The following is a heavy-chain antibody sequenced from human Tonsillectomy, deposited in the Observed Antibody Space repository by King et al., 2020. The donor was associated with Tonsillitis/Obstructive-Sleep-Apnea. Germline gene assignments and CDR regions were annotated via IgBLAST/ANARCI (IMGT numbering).Heavy chain of an antibody. D-gene: IGHD6-13*01. J-gene: IGHJ5*02. CDR1: GFTFSSYA. CDR2: ISYDGSNK. V-gene: IGHV3-30*04. Sequence: QLVQSGGGVVQPGRSLRLSCAASGFTFSSYAMHWVRQAPGKGLEWVAVISYDGSNKYYAESVKGRFTISRDNSKNTLYLQMNSLRAEDTAVYYWARGEAAWGQGTLVTVSS. CDR3: ARGEAA.